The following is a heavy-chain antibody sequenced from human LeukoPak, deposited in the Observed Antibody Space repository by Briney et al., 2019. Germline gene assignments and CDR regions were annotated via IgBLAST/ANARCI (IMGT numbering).Heavy chain of an antibody. V-gene: IGHV3-64*04. CDR2: ISSNGGST. CDR1: GFTFSRYA. J-gene: IGHJ4*02. Sequence: GGSLRLSCSASGFTFSRYAMHWVRQAPGKGLEYVSAISSNGGSTYYADSVKGRFTISRDNSKNTLYLQMNSLRAEDTAVYYCATFSSGWSLCYWGQGTLVTVSS. D-gene: IGHD6-19*01. CDR3: ATFSSGWSLCY.